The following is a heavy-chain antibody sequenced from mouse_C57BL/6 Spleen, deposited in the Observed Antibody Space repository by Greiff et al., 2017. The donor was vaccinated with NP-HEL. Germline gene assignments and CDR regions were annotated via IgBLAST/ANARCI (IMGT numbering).Heavy chain of an antibody. J-gene: IGHJ4*01. CDR1: GYTFTSYW. V-gene: IGHV1-55*01. CDR2: IYPGSGST. D-gene: IGHD1-1*01. Sequence: QVQLQQSGAELVKPGASVKMSCKASGYTFTSYWITWVKQRPGQGLEWIGDIYPGSGSTNYNEKFKSKATLTVDTSSSTAYMQLSSLTSEDSAVYYCARGGHYYGSSYYAMDYWGQGTSVTVSS. CDR3: ARGGHYYGSSYYAMDY.